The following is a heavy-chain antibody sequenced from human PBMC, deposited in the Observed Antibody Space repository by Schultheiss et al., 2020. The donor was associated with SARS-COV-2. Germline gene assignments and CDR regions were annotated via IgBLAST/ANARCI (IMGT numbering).Heavy chain of an antibody. J-gene: IGHJ4*02. CDR1: GFTFDDYA. V-gene: IGHV3-9*01. Sequence: GGSLRLSCAASGFTFDDYAMHWVRQAPGKGLEWVSGISWNSGSIAYADSVKGRFTISRDNAKNSLYLQMNSLRAEDTAVYYCARSSVVVARDNYWGQGTLVTVSS. CDR2: ISWNSGSI. D-gene: IGHD2-21*01. CDR3: ARSSVVVARDNY.